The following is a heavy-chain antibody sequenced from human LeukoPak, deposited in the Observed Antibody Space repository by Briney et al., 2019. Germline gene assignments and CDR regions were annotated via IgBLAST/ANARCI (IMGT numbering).Heavy chain of an antibody. CDR2: IKGDGRQK. J-gene: IGHJ4*02. CDR1: GFSFSDHW. CDR3: ARNRGWLQFDY. Sequence: PGGSLRLSCAASGFSFSDHWLDWVRQAPGKGLEWVAHIKGDGRQKYYVDSVKGRFTISRDNAKTSLYLQMDSLRAEDTAVYYCARNRGWLQFDYWGQGTLVTVSS. V-gene: IGHV3-7*03. D-gene: IGHD5-12*01.